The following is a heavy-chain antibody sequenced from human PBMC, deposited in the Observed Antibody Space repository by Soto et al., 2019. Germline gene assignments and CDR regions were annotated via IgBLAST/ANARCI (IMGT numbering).Heavy chain of an antibody. CDR2: IYHSGST. J-gene: IGHJ4*02. CDR3: ARSGVWGSYRYTNYFDY. CDR1: GGSISSSNW. V-gene: IGHV4-4*02. Sequence: QVQLLESGPGLVKTSGTQSLTCAVSGGSISSSNWWSWVRQPPGKGLEWIGEIYHSGSTNYNPSLKSRVTISVDKSKNQFSLKLSSVTAADTAVYYCARSGVWGSYRYTNYFDYWGQGTLVTVSS. D-gene: IGHD3-16*02.